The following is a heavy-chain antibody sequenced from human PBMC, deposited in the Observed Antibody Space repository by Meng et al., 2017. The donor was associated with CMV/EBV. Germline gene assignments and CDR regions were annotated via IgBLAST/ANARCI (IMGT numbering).Heavy chain of an antibody. V-gene: IGHV3-53*01. CDR2: IYSGGST. CDR1: GYTFTGYY. Sequence: SCKASGYTFTGYYMHWVRQAPGKGLEWVSVIYSGGSTYYADSVKGRFTISRDNSKNTVYLQMNSLRAEDTAVFYCARGVDTAPLGMDIWGQGTTVTVSS. D-gene: IGHD5-18*01. CDR3: ARGVDTAPLGMDI. J-gene: IGHJ6*02.